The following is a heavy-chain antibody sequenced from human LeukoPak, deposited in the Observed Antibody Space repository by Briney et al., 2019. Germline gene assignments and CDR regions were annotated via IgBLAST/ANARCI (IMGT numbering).Heavy chain of an antibody. D-gene: IGHD3-16*01. V-gene: IGHV4-39*01. CDR1: GDSISSSSYY. CDR3: ARLFGDYVERFDY. Sequence: SETLSLTCTVSGDSISSSSYYWGWIRQSPGKGLEWIGSIYYSGSTYYNPSLKSRVAISVDTSKNQFSLELRSVTAADTAVYYCARLFGDYVERFDYWGQGTLVTVSS. CDR2: IYYSGST. J-gene: IGHJ4*02.